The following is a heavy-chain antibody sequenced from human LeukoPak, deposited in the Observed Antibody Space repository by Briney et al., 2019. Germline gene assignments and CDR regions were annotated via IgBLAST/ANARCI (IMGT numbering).Heavy chain of an antibody. CDR2: IYYSGSA. CDR3: ARQFITGTGRGYFDS. D-gene: IGHD1-20*01. Sequence: PSETLSLTCTVSGGSISSSTYSWGWIRQPPGKGLEWIGTIYYSGSAYYNPSLNSRVTVSVDTSKNQFSLKLSSVTAADTSVYYCARQFITGTGRGYFDSWGQGSLVTVSP. J-gene: IGHJ4*02. CDR1: GGSISSSTYS. V-gene: IGHV4-39*01.